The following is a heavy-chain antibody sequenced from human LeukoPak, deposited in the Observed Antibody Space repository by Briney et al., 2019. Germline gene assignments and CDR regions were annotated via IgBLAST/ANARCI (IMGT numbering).Heavy chain of an antibody. CDR3: ARFISGYYSVGAFDI. J-gene: IGHJ3*02. D-gene: IGHD3-22*01. CDR2: IYPGVFDT. CDR1: GYSFPSYW. V-gene: IGHV5-51*01. Sequence: GESLKISCKGSGYSFPSYWIGWVSQMPGKGLKWRGIIYPGVFDTRYSTSFQGQVTISADKSISTAYLQWSSLKASDTAMYYCARFISGYYSVGAFDIWGQGTMVTVSS.